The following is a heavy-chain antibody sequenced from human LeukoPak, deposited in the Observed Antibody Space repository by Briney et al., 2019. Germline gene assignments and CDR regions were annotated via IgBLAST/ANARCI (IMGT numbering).Heavy chain of an antibody. D-gene: IGHD3-3*01. J-gene: IGHJ4*02. CDR1: GGSISSSSYY. V-gene: IGHV4-39*01. CDR3: ARGQGYDFWSGYLYYFDY. Sequence: SETLSLTCTVSGGSISSSSYYWGWICQPPGKGLEWIGSIYYSGSTYYNPSLKSRVTISVDTSKNQFSLKLSSVTAADTAVYYCARGQGYDFWSGYLYYFDYWGQGTLVTVSS. CDR2: IYYSGST.